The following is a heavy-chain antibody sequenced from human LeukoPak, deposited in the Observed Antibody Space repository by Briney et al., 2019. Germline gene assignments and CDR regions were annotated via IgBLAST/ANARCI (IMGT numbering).Heavy chain of an antibody. CDR1: GFTFSSYG. V-gene: IGHV3-30*18. Sequence: GGSLRLSCAASGFTFSSYGMRWVRQAPGKGLEWVAVISYDGSNKYYADSVKGRFTISRDNSKNTLYLQMNSLRAEDTAVYYCAKSDYESQADAFDIWGQGTMVTVSS. J-gene: IGHJ3*02. CDR3: AKSDYESQADAFDI. D-gene: IGHD5-12*01. CDR2: ISYDGSNK.